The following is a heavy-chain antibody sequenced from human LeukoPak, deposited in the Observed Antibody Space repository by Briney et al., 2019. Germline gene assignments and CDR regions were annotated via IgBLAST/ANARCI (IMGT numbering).Heavy chain of an antibody. CDR2: IIPILGIA. Sequence: ASVKVSCKASGGTSTSYAISWVRPAPEQGLEWMGRIIPILGIANYAQKFQGRVTITADKSTSTAYMELSSLRSEDTAVYYCARDDYGGKSDYWGQGTLVTVSS. D-gene: IGHD4-23*01. CDR1: GGTSTSYA. V-gene: IGHV1-69*04. CDR3: ARDDYGGKSDY. J-gene: IGHJ4*02.